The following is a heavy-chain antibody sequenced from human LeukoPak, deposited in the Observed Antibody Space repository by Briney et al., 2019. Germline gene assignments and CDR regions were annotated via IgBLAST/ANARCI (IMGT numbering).Heavy chain of an antibody. J-gene: IGHJ4*02. D-gene: IGHD3-22*01. V-gene: IGHV3-23*01. Sequence: GGSLRLSCAGSGFTFRSYAMSWVRQAPGKGLEWVSAISHSSSGTYYVDSVRGRFTISRDNSKNLLYMQMNSLRAEDTAVYYCAKVINSGFYYYFDYWGQGTLVTVSS. CDR3: AKVINSGFYYYFDY. CDR2: ISHSSSGT. CDR1: GFTFRSYA.